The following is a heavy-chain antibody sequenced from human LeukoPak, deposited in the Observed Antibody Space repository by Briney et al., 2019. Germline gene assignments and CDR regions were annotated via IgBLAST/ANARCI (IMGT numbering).Heavy chain of an antibody. V-gene: IGHV3-33*06. D-gene: IGHD4-17*01. CDR1: GFTFSSYG. CDR2: IWYDGSNK. Sequence: GGSLRLSCAASGFTFSSYGMHWVRQAPGKGLEWVAVIWYDGSNKYYADSVKGRFTISRDNSKNTLYLQMNSLRAEDTAVYYCAKALYGAYNGFDPWGQGTLVTVSS. J-gene: IGHJ5*02. CDR3: AKALYGAYNGFDP.